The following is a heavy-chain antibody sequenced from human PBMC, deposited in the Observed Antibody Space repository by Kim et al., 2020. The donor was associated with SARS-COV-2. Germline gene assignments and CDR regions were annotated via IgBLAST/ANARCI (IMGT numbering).Heavy chain of an antibody. CDR1: GFTVSSNY. CDR2: IYSGGST. V-gene: IGHV3-53*01. D-gene: IGHD3-10*01. CDR3: STLTMVRGVQYYFDY. J-gene: IGHJ4*02. Sequence: GGSLRLSCAASGFTVSSNYMSWVRQAPGKGLEWVSVIYSGGSTYYADSVKGRFTISRDNSKNTLYLQMNSLRGEDTAVDYCSTLTMVRGVQYYFDYLGQG.